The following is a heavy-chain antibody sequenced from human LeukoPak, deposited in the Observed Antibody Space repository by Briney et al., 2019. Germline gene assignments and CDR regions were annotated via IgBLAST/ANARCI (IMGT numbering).Heavy chain of an antibody. CDR1: GLTFSSYA. J-gene: IGHJ4*02. D-gene: IGHD6-19*01. V-gene: IGHV3-23*01. CDR2: ISGSGGRT. Sequence: PGGSLRLSCAAPGLTFSSYAMSWVRQAPGRGLEWVSAISGSGGRTYYADSVKGRFTICRDNSKNTLYLQMNSLRAEDTAVYYCAKDLYSSGWYLNYFDYWGQGTLVTVSS. CDR3: AKDLYSSGWYLNYFDY.